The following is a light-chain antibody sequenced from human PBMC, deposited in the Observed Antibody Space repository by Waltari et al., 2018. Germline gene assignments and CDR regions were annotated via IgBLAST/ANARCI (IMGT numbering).Light chain of an antibody. J-gene: IGKJ2*01. V-gene: IGKV3-11*01. CDR1: QSISNF. CDR3: QQRNGWPPMYT. Sequence: EFVLTQSPATLSFSPGESVPLSSRASQSISNFLAWYQQRPGQAPRLLMYDASKRAIGIPARFSGSGSGTDFTLTISSLEPEDSGIYYCQQRNGWPPMYTFGQGTKLEIK. CDR2: DAS.